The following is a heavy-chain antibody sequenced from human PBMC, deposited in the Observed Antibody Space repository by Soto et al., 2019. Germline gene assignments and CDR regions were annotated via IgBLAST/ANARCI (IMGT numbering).Heavy chain of an antibody. CDR3: ARASHCGGDCYAFDY. V-gene: IGHV1-69*13. CDR1: GGTFSSYA. D-gene: IGHD2-21*02. J-gene: IGHJ4*02. Sequence: GASVQVSCKASGGTFSSYAISWVRQAPGQGLEWMGGIIPIFGTANYAQKFQGRVTITADESTSTAYMELSSLRSEDTAVYYCARASHCGGDCYAFDYWGQGTLVTVSS. CDR2: IIPIFGTA.